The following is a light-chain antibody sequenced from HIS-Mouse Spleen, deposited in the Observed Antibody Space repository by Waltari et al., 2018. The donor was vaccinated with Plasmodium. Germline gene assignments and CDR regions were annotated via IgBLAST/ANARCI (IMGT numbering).Light chain of an antibody. CDR1: QNVSSN. V-gene: IGKV3-15*01. Sequence: ELVMTQSPATLSVSPGERATLTCRASQNVSSNLAWYQQKPGQAPSLLIYGASTKATGIPARFSCSGAGTEFTLTISSLQSEDFAVYYCQQYNNWSFTCGPGTKVDIK. CDR3: QQYNNWSFT. J-gene: IGKJ3*01. CDR2: GAS.